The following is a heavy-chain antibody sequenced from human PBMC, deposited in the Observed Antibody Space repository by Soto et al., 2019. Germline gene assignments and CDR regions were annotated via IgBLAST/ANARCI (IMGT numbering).Heavy chain of an antibody. CDR2: VSHDGRNT. D-gene: IGHD6-19*01. J-gene: IGHJ4*02. CDR3: AKGGRQWLVTSDFNY. CDR1: GFTFSDYA. V-gene: IGHV3-30*18. Sequence: VQLVESGGGVVQPGRSLRLSCAASGFTFSDYAMHWVRQAPGKGLEWVAVVSHDGRNTHYADSVKGRFTISRDSSKNTVTLETTSLRGEDTAVYYCAKGGRQWLVTSDFNYWGQGALVTVSS.